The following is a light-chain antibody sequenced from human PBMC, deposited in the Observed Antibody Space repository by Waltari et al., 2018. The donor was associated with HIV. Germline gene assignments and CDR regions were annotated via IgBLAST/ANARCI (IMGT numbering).Light chain of an antibody. J-gene: IGLJ1*01. CDR2: DVN. Sequence: QSALTQPRSVSGSLGQSVTISCTGTSSDVGSYNYVSWYQQHPGKAPKLVIYDVNQRPSGVPDRFSGSKSGNTASLTISGLQAEDEADYLCCSYAGTYTYYVFGTGTKVTVL. CDR1: SSDVGSYNY. V-gene: IGLV2-11*01. CDR3: CSYAGTYTYYV.